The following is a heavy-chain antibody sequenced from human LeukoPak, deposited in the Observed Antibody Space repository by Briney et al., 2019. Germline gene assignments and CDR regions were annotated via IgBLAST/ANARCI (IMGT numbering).Heavy chain of an antibody. D-gene: IGHD1-1*01. V-gene: IGHV4-30-4*01. Sequence: PSETLSLTCTVSGGSISSGDYYWSWIRQPPGKGLEWIGYIYYSGSTYYNPSLKSRVTISVDTSKNQFSLKLSSVTAADTAVYYCARVETGTYFDYWGQGTLVTVSS. CDR2: IYYSGST. CDR3: ARVETGTYFDY. J-gene: IGHJ4*02. CDR1: GGSISSGDYY.